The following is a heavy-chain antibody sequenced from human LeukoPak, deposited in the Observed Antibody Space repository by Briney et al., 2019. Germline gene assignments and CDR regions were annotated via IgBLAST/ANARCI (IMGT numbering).Heavy chain of an antibody. Sequence: GESLKISCKGSGYRFTSYWIGWVRQMPGKGLEWMGTIYPGDSDTRYSPSFQGQVTISADKSISTAYLQWSSLKASDTAMYYCARSSTFGNYCYHSSGPLDYWGQGTLVTVSS. CDR3: ARSSTFGNYCYHSSGPLDY. J-gene: IGHJ4*02. CDR2: IYPGDSDT. V-gene: IGHV5-51*01. D-gene: IGHD3-22*01. CDR1: GYRFTSYW.